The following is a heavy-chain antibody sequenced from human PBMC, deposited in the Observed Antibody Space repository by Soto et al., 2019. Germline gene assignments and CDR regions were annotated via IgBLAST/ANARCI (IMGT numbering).Heavy chain of an antibody. Sequence: SETLSLTCTVSGGSISGYYWSWIRQPPGKGLEWIGYMYNTGSTVYNPSFKSRVTISVDTSKNQFSLKLNSVTAADTAVYYCAKSIYRDGAAMVFYWGQGTLVTVSS. CDR1: GGSISGYY. J-gene: IGHJ4*02. CDR3: AKSIYRDGAAMVFY. V-gene: IGHV4-59*01. D-gene: IGHD5-18*01. CDR2: MYNTGST.